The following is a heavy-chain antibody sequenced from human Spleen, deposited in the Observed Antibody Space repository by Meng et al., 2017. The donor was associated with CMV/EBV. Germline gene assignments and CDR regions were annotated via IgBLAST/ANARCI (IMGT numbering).Heavy chain of an antibody. Sequence: SLTCAVSGGSLSIDYWWSWVRQTPGKGLQWLGELHHSGTTTYNPSLNSRVTFSLDKSKNEFSLKLTSVTVADTAVYYCARNGHYSLDSWSQGTLVTVSS. CDR2: LHHSGTT. CDR3: ARNGHYSLDS. J-gene: IGHJ4*02. V-gene: IGHV4-4*02. CDR1: GGSLSIDYW. D-gene: IGHD3-22*01.